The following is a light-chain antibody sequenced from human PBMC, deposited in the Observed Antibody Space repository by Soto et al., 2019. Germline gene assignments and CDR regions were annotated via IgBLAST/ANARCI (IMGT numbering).Light chain of an antibody. J-gene: IGKJ2*01. CDR1: QSVSSSY. CDR3: QQYGSSPPIA. Sequence: EIVLTQSPGTLSLSPGERATLSCRASQSVSSSYLAWYQQKPRQAPRLLIYGASSRATGIPHRFSGSGSGTDFTLTISRLEPEDFAVYYCQQYGSSPPIAFGQGTKLEIK. V-gene: IGKV3-20*01. CDR2: GAS.